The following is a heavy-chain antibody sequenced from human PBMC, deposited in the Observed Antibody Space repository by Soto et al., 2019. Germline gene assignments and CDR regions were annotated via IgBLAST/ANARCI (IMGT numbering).Heavy chain of an antibody. Sequence: SETLSLTCTVSGGSIISSDFYWGWLRQPPRKGLDFIGSMYYSGTTYYNPSLKNRITISVDTSKNQSSLKLISVPAPDTAVYYNTVLDSTGSWFDTWGQAALVTVS. V-gene: IGHV4-39*01. CDR2: MYYSGTT. CDR3: TVLDSTGSWFDT. J-gene: IGHJ5*02. CDR1: GGSIISSDFY. D-gene: IGHD6-19*01.